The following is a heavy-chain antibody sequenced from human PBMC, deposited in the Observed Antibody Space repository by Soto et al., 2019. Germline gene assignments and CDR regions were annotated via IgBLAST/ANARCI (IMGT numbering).Heavy chain of an antibody. Sequence: QLQLQESGSGLVKPSQTLSLTCAVSGGSISSGGYSWSWIRQPPGKGLEWIGYIYHSGSTYYNPSLQSRVTISVDRSKNQFSLKLSSVTAADTAVYYCARSSYSSSWYTENWFDPWGQGTLVTVSS. D-gene: IGHD6-13*01. J-gene: IGHJ5*02. CDR2: IYHSGST. CDR1: GGSISSGGYS. V-gene: IGHV4-30-2*01. CDR3: ARSSYSSSWYTENWFDP.